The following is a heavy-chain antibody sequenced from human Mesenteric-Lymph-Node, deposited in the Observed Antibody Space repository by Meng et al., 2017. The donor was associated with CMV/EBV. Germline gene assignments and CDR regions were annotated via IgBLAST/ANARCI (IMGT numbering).Heavy chain of an antibody. D-gene: IGHD2-2*01. J-gene: IGHJ4*02. CDR3: ARGRKSCNAASCHPYYFDF. V-gene: IGHV3-7*01. Sequence: GESLKISCEASGFTFSTYWMSWVRQAPGKGPEWVANINQDGSERSYVDSVKGRFTISRDNAKNSLYLQMNSLRADDTAVYHCARGRKSCNAASCHPYYFDFWGQGTLVTVSS. CDR1: GFTFSTYW. CDR2: INQDGSER.